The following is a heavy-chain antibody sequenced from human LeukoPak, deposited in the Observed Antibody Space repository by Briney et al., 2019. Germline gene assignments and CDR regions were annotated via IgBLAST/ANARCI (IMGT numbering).Heavy chain of an antibody. CDR3: ARGRPGFYFDY. V-gene: IGHV3-48*04. CDR1: GFTFSSYS. CDR2: ISTSSSTI. J-gene: IGHJ4*02. Sequence: PGGSLRLSCAASGFTFSSYSMNWVRQAPGKGLEWVSYISTSSSTIYYADSVKGRFTISRDNAKNSLYLQMNSLRAEDTAAYYCARGRPGFYFDYWGQGTLVTVSS. D-gene: IGHD6-25*01.